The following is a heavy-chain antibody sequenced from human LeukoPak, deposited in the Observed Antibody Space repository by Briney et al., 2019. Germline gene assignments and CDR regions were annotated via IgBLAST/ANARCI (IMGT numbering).Heavy chain of an antibody. D-gene: IGHD3-3*01. CDR3: ARGHTIFGERAFDI. CDR2: MWYDGSNE. J-gene: IGHJ3*02. V-gene: IGHV3-33*01. CDR1: GFAFSRYG. Sequence: PGRSLRLSCAASGFAFSRYGMHWLRQAPGTGLEWVAVMWYDGSNEAYADTVRGRFTISRDNSGNRLYLQMNSLRAEDTAVYYCARGHTIFGERAFDIWGQGTMVTVSS.